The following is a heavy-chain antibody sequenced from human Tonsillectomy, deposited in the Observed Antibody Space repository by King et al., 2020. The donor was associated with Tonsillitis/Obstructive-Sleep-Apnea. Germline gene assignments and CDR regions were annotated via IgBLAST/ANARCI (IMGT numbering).Heavy chain of an antibody. CDR1: GGSFSGYY. J-gene: IGHJ4*02. D-gene: IGHD3-3*01. CDR2: INHSGST. CDR3: ARRAGFLEWLAYCYFDY. V-gene: IGHV4-34*01. Sequence: VQLQQWGAGLLKPSETLSLTCAVYGGSFSGYYWSWIRQPPGKGLEWIGEINHSGSTNYNPSLKSRVTISVDTSKNQFSLKLSSVTAADTAVYYCARRAGFLEWLAYCYFDYWGQGTLVTVSS.